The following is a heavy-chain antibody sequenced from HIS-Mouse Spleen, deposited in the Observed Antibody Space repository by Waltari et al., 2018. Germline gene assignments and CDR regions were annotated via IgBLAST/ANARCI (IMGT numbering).Heavy chain of an antibody. V-gene: IGHV4-34*01. D-gene: IGHD6-13*01. CDR2: INHSGST. Sequence: QVQLQQWGAGLLKPSETLSLTCAVYGGSFSGYYWSWIRQPPGKGLGGIGEINHSGSTNYNPSLKSRVTISVDTSKNQFSLKLSSVTAADTAVYYCASRDSSSWYFDYWGQGTLVTVSS. CDR1: GGSFSGYY. CDR3: ASRDSSSWYFDY. J-gene: IGHJ4*02.